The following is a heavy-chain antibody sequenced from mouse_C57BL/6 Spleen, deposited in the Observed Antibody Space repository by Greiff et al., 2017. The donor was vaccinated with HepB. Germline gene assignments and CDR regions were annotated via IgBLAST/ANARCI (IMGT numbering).Heavy chain of an antibody. CDR3: ARGYDGYYEKFAY. Sequence: EVKVVESGGDLVKPGGSLKLSCAASGFTFSSYGMSWVRQTPDKRLEWVATISSGGSYTYYPDSVKGRFTISRDNAKNTLYLQMSSLKSEDTAMYDCARGYDGYYEKFAYWGQGTLVTVSA. V-gene: IGHV5-6*01. D-gene: IGHD2-3*01. J-gene: IGHJ3*01. CDR2: ISSGGSYT. CDR1: GFTFSSYG.